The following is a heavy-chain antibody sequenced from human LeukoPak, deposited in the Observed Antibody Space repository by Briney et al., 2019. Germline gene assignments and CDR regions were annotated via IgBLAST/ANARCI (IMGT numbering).Heavy chain of an antibody. Sequence: GGFLRLSCAASGFPFSSHAMSCVRQAPGKGLEWVSAISGSGGSTYYAESVKGRFTISRDNSKNTLYLQMNSLRAEDTAVYYCAKETSPYSSGPRGAFDIWGQGIMVTVSS. CDR3: AKETSPYSSGPRGAFDI. CDR2: ISGSGGST. D-gene: IGHD6-19*01. CDR1: GFPFSSHA. V-gene: IGHV3-23*01. J-gene: IGHJ3*02.